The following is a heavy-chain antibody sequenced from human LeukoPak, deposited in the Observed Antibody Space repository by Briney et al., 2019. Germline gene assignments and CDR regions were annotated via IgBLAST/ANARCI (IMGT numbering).Heavy chain of an antibody. CDR2: IYTSGST. CDR3: ARDRSSGYSYGYGYYFDY. V-gene: IGHV4-4*07. J-gene: IGHJ4*02. CDR1: GGSISDYY. D-gene: IGHD5-18*01. Sequence: SETLSLTCTVSGGSISDYYWSWIRQPAGKGLEWIGRIYTSGSTNYNPSLKSRVTISVDTSKNQFSLKLSSVTAADTAVYYCARDRSSGYSYGYGYYFDYWGQGTLATVSS.